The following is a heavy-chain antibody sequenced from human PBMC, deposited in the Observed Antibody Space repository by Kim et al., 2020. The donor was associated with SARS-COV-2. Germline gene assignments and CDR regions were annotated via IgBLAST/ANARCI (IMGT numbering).Heavy chain of an antibody. CDR1: GASINGYY. Sequence: SETLSLTCSVSGASINGYYCNWIRQSPGKGLEWIGHIFSTGSTNYNPSLKSRVTISLDTSKNQFSLRLTSVTAADTAVYYCARDRFRNFGDLSVVGAFEIWGQGRMVSVSS. D-gene: IGHD3-10*01. CDR2: IFSTGST. CDR3: ARDRFRNFGDLSVVGAFEI. V-gene: IGHV4-59*13. J-gene: IGHJ3*02.